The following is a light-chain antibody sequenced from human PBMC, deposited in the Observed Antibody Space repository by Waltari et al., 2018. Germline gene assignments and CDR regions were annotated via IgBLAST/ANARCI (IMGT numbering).Light chain of an antibody. CDR3: QQGTTWL. CDR1: QSIGTD. J-gene: IGKJ3*01. CDR2: DAS. V-gene: IGKV3-11*01. Sequence: EIILTQSPVTPSLSPGDRATLSCRATQSIGTDLAWYQQKTGQAPRLLIYDASNRATGIPARFSGRWSGTDFTLTISILEPEDFAVYHCQQGTTWLFGPGPKVEIK.